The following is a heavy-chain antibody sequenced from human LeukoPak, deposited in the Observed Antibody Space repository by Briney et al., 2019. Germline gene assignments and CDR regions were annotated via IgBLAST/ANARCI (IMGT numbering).Heavy chain of an antibody. CDR3: ARVRGYCSGGSCFPPDY. CDR2: ISYDGSNK. J-gene: IGHJ4*02. CDR1: GFTFSSYG. D-gene: IGHD2-15*01. V-gene: IGHV3-30*03. Sequence: PGRSLRLSCAASGFTFSSYGMHWVRQAPGKGLEWVAVISYDGSNKYYADSVKGRFTISRDNSKNTLYLQMNSLRAEDTAVYYCARVRGYCSGGSCFPPDYWGQGTLVTVSS.